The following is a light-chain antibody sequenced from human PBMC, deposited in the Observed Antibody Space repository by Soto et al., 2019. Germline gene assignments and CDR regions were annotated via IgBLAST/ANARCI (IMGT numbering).Light chain of an antibody. CDR3: QSYDSSLSGSV. Sequence: QSVLTQPPSVSGAPGQRVTISCTGSSSNIGAGYDVHWYQHLPGTAPKLLIYGNSNRPSGVPDRFSGPKSGTSASLAITGLQAEDEADYYCQSYDSSLSGSVFGGGTKLTVL. CDR1: SSNIGAGYD. V-gene: IGLV1-40*01. CDR2: GNS. J-gene: IGLJ2*01.